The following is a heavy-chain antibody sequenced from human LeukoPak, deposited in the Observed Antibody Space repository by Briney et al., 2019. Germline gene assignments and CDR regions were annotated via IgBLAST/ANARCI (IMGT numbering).Heavy chain of an antibody. CDR3: ARVPFGVDY. J-gene: IGHJ4*02. CDR2: IYYSGST. CDR1: GGSISSYY. V-gene: IGHV4-59*12. D-gene: IGHD3-16*01. Sequence: SEILSLTCTVSGGSISSYYWSWIRQPPGKGLEWIGYIYYSGSTYYNPSLKSRVTISVDTSKNQFSLKLSSVTAADTAVYYCARVPFGVDYWGQGTLVTVSS.